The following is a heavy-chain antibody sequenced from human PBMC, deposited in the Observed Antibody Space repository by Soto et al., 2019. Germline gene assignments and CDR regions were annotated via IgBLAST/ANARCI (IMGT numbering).Heavy chain of an antibody. D-gene: IGHD6-13*01. CDR3: ARDGASGAAGTWDY. CDR1: GFTFSSYA. V-gene: IGHV3-30-3*01. CDR2: ISYDGSNK. Sequence: GGSLRLSCAASGFTFSSYAMHWVRQAPGKGLEWVAVISYDGSNKYYADSVKGRFTISRDNSKNTLYLQMNSLRAEDTAVYYCARDGASGAAGTWDYWGQGTLVTVSS. J-gene: IGHJ4*02.